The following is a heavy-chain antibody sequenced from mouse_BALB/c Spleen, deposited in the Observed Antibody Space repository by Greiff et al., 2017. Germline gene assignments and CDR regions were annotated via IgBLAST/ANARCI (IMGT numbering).Heavy chain of an antibody. V-gene: IGHV1-9*01. CDR1: GYTFSSYW. Sequence: VKLQQSGAELMKPGASVKISCKATGYTFSSYWIEWVKQRPGHGLEWIGEILPGSGSTNYNEKFKGKATFTADTSSNTAYMQLSSLTSEDSAVYYCAREEGFYYDYDGFAYWGQGTLVTVSA. CDR2: ILPGSGST. J-gene: IGHJ3*01. CDR3: AREEGFYYDYDGFAY. D-gene: IGHD2-4*01.